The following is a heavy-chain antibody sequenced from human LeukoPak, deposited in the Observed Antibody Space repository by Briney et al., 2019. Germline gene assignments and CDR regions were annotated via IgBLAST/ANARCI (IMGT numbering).Heavy chain of an antibody. CDR1: GFTFSSYG. J-gene: IGHJ4*02. CDR3: ARVAAWDSSGYLFDY. V-gene: IGHV3-33*01. D-gene: IGHD3-22*01. Sequence: GGSLRLSCAASGFTFSSYGMHWVRQAPGKGLEWVAVIWYDGSNKYYADSVKGRFTISRENAKNTLYLQMNSLRAEDTAVYYCARVAAWDSSGYLFDYWGQGTLVTVSS. CDR2: IWYDGSNK.